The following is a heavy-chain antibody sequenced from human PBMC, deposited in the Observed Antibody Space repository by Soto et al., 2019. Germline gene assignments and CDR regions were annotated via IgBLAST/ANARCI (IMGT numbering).Heavy chain of an antibody. J-gene: IGHJ4*02. CDR1: GFTFSSYA. D-gene: IGHD1-1*01. Sequence: GGSLRLSCAASGFTFSSYAMHLFRQAPGKGLEWVAVIAYDGRNKYYADSVKGRFTISRDNSKNTLYLQMNSLRIEDTAVYYCARELERVFDYWGQGTLVTVS. CDR3: ARELERVFDY. V-gene: IGHV3-30*04. CDR2: IAYDGRNK.